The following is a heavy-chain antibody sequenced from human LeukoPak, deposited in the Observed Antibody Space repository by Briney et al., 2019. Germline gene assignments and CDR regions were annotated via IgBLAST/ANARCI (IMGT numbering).Heavy chain of an antibody. D-gene: IGHD6-19*01. Sequence: ASVKVSCKASGYTFTSYYMHWVRQATGQGLEWMGWMNPENGNTGYAEKFQGRVTLTRDTSINTAYIELSSLGSEDTAVYYCARRYAGGWTDHWGQGTLVTVSS. J-gene: IGHJ4*02. CDR2: MNPENGNT. CDR3: ARRYAGGWTDH. CDR1: GYTFTSYY. V-gene: IGHV1-8*02.